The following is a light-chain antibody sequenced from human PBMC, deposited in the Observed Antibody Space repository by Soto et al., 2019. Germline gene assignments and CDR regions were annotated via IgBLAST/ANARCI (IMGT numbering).Light chain of an antibody. CDR2: EVS. V-gene: IGLV2-14*03. CDR3: SSHTRYNTRV. CDR1: SSDVGAYDY. Sequence: QSALTQPASVSGSPGQSIAISCTGTSSDVGAYDYVSWYQQHPDKAPKLMIYEVSNRPSGVSNRFSGSKSVNTATLTISGLQAEDEADYYCSSHTRYNTRVFGTGTKVTVL. J-gene: IGLJ1*01.